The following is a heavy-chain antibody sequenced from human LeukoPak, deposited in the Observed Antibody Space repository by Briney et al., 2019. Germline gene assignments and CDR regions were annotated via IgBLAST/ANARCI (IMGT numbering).Heavy chain of an antibody. CDR2: MNPNSGNT. CDR1: GYTFTSYD. D-gene: IGHD6-19*01. J-gene: IGHJ5*02. CDR3: ARGSGVYSSGWYDWFDP. V-gene: IGHV1-8*01. Sequence: GASVKVSCKASGYTFTSYDINWVRQATGQGLEWMGWMNPNSGNTGYAQKFQGRVTMTRNTSISTAYMELSSLRSEDTAVYYRARGSGVYSSGWYDWFDPWGQGTLVTVSS.